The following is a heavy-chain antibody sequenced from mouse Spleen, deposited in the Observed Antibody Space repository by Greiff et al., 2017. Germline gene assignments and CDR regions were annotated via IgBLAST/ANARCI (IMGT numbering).Heavy chain of an antibody. CDR2: IDPENGDT. Sequence: EVNVVESGAELVRPGASVKLSCTASGFNIKDDYMHWVKQRPEQGLEWIGWIDPENGDTEYASKFQGKATITADTSSNTAYLQLSSLTSEDTAVYYCTTGYYDYDTWGQGTLVTVSA. D-gene: IGHD2-4*01. J-gene: IGHJ3*01. V-gene: IGHV14-4*01. CDR3: TTGYYDYDT. CDR1: GFNIKDDY.